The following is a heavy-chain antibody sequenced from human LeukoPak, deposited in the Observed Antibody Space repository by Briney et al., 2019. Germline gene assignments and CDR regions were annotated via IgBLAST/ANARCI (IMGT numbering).Heavy chain of an antibody. V-gene: IGHV3-30-3*01. CDR3: AKDTTPGTWIQLWLSHFDY. D-gene: IGHD5-18*01. CDR2: ISYDGSNK. Sequence: PGRSLRLSCAASGFTFSSYAMHWVRQAPGKGLEWVAVISYDGSNKYYADSVKGRFTISRDNSKNTLYLQMNSLRAEDTAVYYCAKDTTPGTWIQLWLSHFDYWGQGTLVTVSS. J-gene: IGHJ4*02. CDR1: GFTFSSYA.